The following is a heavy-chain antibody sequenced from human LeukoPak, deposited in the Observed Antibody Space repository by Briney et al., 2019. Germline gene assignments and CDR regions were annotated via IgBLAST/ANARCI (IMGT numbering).Heavy chain of an antibody. V-gene: IGHV4-34*01. J-gene: IGHJ4*02. D-gene: IGHD2-2*01. CDR1: GGSFSGYY. CDR2: INHSGST. Sequence: SETLSLTCAVYGGSFSGYYWSWIRQPPGKGLEWIGEINHSGSTNYNPSLKSRVTISVDTSKNQFSLKLSSVTAADTAVYYCARHRSRYCSSTSCYDTFDYWGQGTLVTVSS. CDR3: ARHRSRYCSSTSCYDTFDY.